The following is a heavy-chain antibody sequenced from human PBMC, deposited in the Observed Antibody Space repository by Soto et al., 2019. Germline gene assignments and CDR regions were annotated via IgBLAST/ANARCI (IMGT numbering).Heavy chain of an antibody. Sequence: QLHLVQSGAVVKKPGASVTVSCSASGYPVTAYYMHWVRQAPGRGLEWMGGINPATGAAKYTQTFQGRVTRTRDTSTSTVFMERGGLTSEDTAVFYWGGGGGVGVAGSAAFDMWGQGTLVTVSS. J-gene: IGHJ3*02. D-gene: IGHD3-3*01. CDR2: INPATGAA. CDR1: GYPVTAYY. V-gene: IGHV1-2*02. CDR3: GGGGGVGVAGSAAFDM.